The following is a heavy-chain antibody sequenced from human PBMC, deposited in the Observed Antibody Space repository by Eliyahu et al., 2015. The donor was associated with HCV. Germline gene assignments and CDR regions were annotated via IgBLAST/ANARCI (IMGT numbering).Heavy chain of an antibody. CDR2: IYHSGST. D-gene: IGHD6-19*01. CDR1: GASISXYS. V-gene: IGHV4-59*12. J-gene: IGHJ5*02. CDR3: ASGGGGIAVAGTGGWFDP. Sequence: QVQLQESGPGLVKPSETLSLTCTVXGASISXYSWSWXRQPPGKGLEWIAYIYHSGSTHYNPSLKSRVTLSLDTSKNQLSLKLSSVTAADTAVYYCASGGGGIAVAGTGGWFDPWGQGTLVTVSS.